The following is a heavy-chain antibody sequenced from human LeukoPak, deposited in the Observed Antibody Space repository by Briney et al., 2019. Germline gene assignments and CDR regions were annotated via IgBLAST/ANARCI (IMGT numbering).Heavy chain of an antibody. V-gene: IGHV3-43*01. Sequence: GGSLRLSCAASGFTLDDYTMHWVRQAPGKGLEWVSLISWDGGSTYYADSVKGRFTISRDNSKNSLYLQMNSLRTEDTALYYCARGSGLLVNNLPDYWGQGTLVTVSS. D-gene: IGHD3-22*01. J-gene: IGHJ4*02. CDR1: GFTLDDYT. CDR3: ARGSGLLVNNLPDY. CDR2: ISWDGGST.